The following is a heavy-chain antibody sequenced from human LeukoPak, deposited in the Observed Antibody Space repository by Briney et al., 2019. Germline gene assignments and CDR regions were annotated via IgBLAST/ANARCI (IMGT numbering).Heavy chain of an antibody. CDR1: GSTFSDYY. D-gene: IGHD6-19*01. J-gene: IGHJ4*02. CDR2: ISSSSSYT. CDR3: ARGQIAVAGTPRRPPDY. V-gene: IGHV3-11*06. Sequence: GGSLRLSCAASGSTFSDYYMSWIRQAPGKGLEWVSYISSSSSYTNYADSVKGRFTISRDNAKNSLYLQMNSLRAEDAAVYYCARGQIAVAGTPRRPPDYWGQGTLVTVSS.